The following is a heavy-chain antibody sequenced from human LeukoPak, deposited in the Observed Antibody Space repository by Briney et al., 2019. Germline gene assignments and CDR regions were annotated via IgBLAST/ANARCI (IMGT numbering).Heavy chain of an antibody. V-gene: IGHV3-74*03. CDR3: VRGLYSSSSFFDV. Sequence: PGGSLRLSCEVSGFTFSDYWMHWVRQVPGKGLMWVSRINGDGGTLTYVDSVRGRFTISRDNAKNSLYLQMNSLRAEDAALYYCVRGLYSSSSFFDVWGQGTLVTVSS. D-gene: IGHD6-6*01. CDR1: GFTFSDYW. CDR2: INGDGGTL. J-gene: IGHJ4*02.